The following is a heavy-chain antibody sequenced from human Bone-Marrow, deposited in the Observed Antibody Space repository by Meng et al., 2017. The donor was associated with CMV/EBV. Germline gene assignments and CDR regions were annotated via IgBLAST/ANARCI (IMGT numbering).Heavy chain of an antibody. CDR3: AKNFYSGNYFPWPDP. V-gene: IGHV1-2*02. D-gene: IGHD1-26*01. J-gene: IGHJ5*02. CDR1: GYTFTGYY. CDR2: VNANSGDT. Sequence: ASVKVSCKASGYTFTGYYMNWVRQAPGQGLEWMGWVNANSGDTNYAQRFQGRVTMTRDTSISTAYMELSRLTSDDTAVYYCAKNFYSGNYFPWPDPWGQGTLVTVSS.